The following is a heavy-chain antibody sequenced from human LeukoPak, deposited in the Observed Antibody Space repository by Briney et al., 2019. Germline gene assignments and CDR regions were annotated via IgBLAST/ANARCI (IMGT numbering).Heavy chain of an antibody. D-gene: IGHD6-19*01. J-gene: IGHJ4*02. Sequence: PSETLSLTCTVSVGSISTFSWSWIRQFPEKGLEWIGSMYIKSTNYNPSLKSRVAISVDTSKNQFSLRLDSVTTADTAVYYCARDTTVASGMQYWGEGTLVTVSS. V-gene: IGHV4-59*01. CDR3: ARDTTVASGMQY. CDR1: VGSISTFS. CDR2: MYIKST.